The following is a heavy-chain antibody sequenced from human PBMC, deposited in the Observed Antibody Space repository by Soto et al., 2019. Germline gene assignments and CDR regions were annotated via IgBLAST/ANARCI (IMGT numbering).Heavy chain of an antibody. V-gene: IGHV1-69*12. CDR3: AIDRDPGYSFWSGPLGGGRFDP. D-gene: IGHD3-3*01. J-gene: IGHJ5*02. Sequence: QVQLVQSGAEVKEPGSSVNVSCKTSGATFGNTAVTWVRQAPGQGLEWIGGIVPLFGTANYAQKFRGRVTITADESTSTAYMELSSLRTDATAVYYCAIDRDPGYSFWSGPLGGGRFDPWGQGTLVSVSS. CDR2: IVPLFGTA. CDR1: GATFGNTA.